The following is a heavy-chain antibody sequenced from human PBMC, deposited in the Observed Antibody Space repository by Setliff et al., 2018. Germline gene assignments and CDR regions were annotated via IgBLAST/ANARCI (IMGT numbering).Heavy chain of an antibody. CDR2: ISPYNGVT. CDR1: AYILSSYG. Sequence: ASVKVSCKASAYILSSYGISWVRQAPGEGLEWMGWISPYNGVTSYAQRFQGRVTMTTDTSTSAAYLELMSLRSDDTAVYYCAISSLSICSGYTCPNAFDIWGQGTMVTVSS. CDR3: AISSLSICSGYTCPNAFDI. V-gene: IGHV1-18*01. D-gene: IGHD3-3*01. J-gene: IGHJ3*02.